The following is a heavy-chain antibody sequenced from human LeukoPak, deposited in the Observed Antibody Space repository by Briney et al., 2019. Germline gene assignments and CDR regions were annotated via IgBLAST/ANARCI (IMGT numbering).Heavy chain of an antibody. Sequence: GGSLRLSCAASGFTFSSYWMSWVRQAPGKGLEWVACIKQDGGETYYVDSVKGRFTISRDNAKNSLFLQMNDLRTEDTAIYYCARDSGDRPRAIGYFFDYWGQGTLVTVS. CDR1: GFTFSSYW. V-gene: IGHV3-7*01. CDR2: IKQDGGET. J-gene: IGHJ4*02. CDR3: ARDSGDRPRAIGYFFDY. D-gene: IGHD7-27*01.